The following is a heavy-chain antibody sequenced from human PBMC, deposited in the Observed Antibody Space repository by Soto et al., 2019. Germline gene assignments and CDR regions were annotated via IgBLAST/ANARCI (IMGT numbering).Heavy chain of an antibody. J-gene: IGHJ6*02. CDR1: GASISNAY. Sequence: NPSETLSLTCTVSGASISNAYWSWIRQAAGKRLEWIGRIHSSGTFNYNPSLKRRVSISRDTSKNQISLKLSSVTAADTAVYYCARDNIVSKGYGMDVWGQGTTVTVSS. CDR3: ARDNIVSKGYGMDV. V-gene: IGHV4-4*07. CDR2: IHSSGTF. D-gene: IGHD5-12*01.